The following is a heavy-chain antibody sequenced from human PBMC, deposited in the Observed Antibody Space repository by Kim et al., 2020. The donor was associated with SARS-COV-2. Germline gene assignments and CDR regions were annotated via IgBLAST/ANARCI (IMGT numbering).Heavy chain of an antibody. D-gene: IGHD3-22*01. CDR3: ARGVGSSGYFIDY. Sequence: YNPSLKSRVTISVDTSKNQFSLKLSSVTAADTAVYYCARGVGSSGYFIDYWGQGTLVTVSS. V-gene: IGHV4-34*01. J-gene: IGHJ4*02.